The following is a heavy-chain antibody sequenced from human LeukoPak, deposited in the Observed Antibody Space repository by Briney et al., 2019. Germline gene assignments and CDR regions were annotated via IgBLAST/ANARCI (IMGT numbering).Heavy chain of an antibody. Sequence: GGSLRLSCAASGFTFSSYEMNWVRQAPGKGLEWVSYISSSGSTIYYAGSVKGRFTISRDNAKNSLYLQMNSLRAEDTAVYYCARDGGLLWFGGSVDYWGQGTLVTVSS. CDR2: ISSSGSTI. V-gene: IGHV3-48*03. J-gene: IGHJ4*02. CDR1: GFTFSSYE. D-gene: IGHD3-10*01. CDR3: ARDGGLLWFGGSVDY.